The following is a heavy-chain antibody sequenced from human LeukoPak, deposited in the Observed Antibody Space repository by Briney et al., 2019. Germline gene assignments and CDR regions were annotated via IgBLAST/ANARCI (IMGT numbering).Heavy chain of an antibody. V-gene: IGHV3-74*01. D-gene: IGHD3-10*01. CDR2: INRDGSST. Sequence: GGSLRLSCAASGFTFRSSWMQWVRPAPGKGLVWVSRINRDGSSTNYAASVKRRFTISRDNAKNTLYLQLTSLRAEDTALYYFARDPVGYYYGSGSYYWGQGTLVTVS. CDR3: ARDPVGYYYGSGSYY. J-gene: IGHJ4*02. CDR1: GFTFRSSW.